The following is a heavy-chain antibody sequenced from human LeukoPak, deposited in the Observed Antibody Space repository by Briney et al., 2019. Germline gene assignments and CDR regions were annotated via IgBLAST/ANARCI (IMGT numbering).Heavy chain of an antibody. CDR3: ARDRRYSSSWYNDY. CDR2: ISSSGSTI. D-gene: IGHD6-13*01. CDR1: GFTFSDYY. J-gene: IGHJ4*02. V-gene: IGHV3-11*01. Sequence: GGSLRLSCAASGFTFSDYYMSWIRQAPGKGLEWVSYISSSGSTIYYADSVKGRFTISRDNAKNSLYLQMNSLRAEDTAVYYRARDRRYSSSWYNDYWGQGTLVTVSS.